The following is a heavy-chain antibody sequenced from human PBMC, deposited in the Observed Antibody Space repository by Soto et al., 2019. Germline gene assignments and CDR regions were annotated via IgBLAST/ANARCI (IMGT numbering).Heavy chain of an antibody. D-gene: IGHD3-10*01. CDR3: VKHQVSLVRGISPFDY. V-gene: IGHV3-23*01. CDR1: GFTFNSND. J-gene: IGHJ4*02. Sequence: GGSLRLSCAVSGFTFNSNDMTWVRQAPGKGQESVSTISSSGAFTYHADSVRGRLTISRDNSKNTVYLQMNSLRAEDTAVYYCVKHQVSLVRGISPFDYWGQGALVTVSS. CDR2: ISSSGAFT.